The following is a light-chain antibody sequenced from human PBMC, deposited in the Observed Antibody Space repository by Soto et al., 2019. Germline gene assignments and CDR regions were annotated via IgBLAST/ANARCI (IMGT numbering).Light chain of an antibody. CDR3: SSYTSGFSSV. J-gene: IGLJ1*01. CDR1: SSDVGGYNH. V-gene: IGLV2-14*01. CDR2: EVT. Sequence: QSVLTQPASVSGSPGQSITLSCTGSSSDVGGYNHVSWYQHHPGKAPKLLIYEVTNRPSGVSNRFSGSKSGNTASLTISGLQSEDEADYYCSSYTSGFSSVCGTGTKVT.